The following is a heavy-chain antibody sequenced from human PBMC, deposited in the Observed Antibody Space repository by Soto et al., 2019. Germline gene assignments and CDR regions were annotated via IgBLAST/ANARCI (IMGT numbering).Heavy chain of an antibody. V-gene: IGHV3-53*01. CDR1: GFSVSSVY. Sequence: GGSLRLSCTASGFSVSSVYMSWVRQAPGKGLEWVSSLYRAGTPYYADSVTGRFTISRDISRNTLYLHMSGLTQEDTALYYCASPTLPATKQTSDWDWYYYAMDVWGQGTAVTVSS. CDR3: ASPTLPATKQTSDWDWYYYAMDV. CDR2: LYRAGTP. D-gene: IGHD2-21*01. J-gene: IGHJ6*02.